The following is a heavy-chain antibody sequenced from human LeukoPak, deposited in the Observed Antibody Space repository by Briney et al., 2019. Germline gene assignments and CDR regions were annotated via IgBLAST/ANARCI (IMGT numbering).Heavy chain of an antibody. CDR2: ISYDGSNK. D-gene: IGHD3-22*01. J-gene: IGHJ4*02. V-gene: IGHV3-30-3*01. Sequence: GGSLRLSCAASGLTFSSYAMHWVRQAPGKGLEWVAVISYDGSNKYYADSVKGRFTISRDNSKNTLYLQMNSLRAEDTAVYYCARDAADYYDFGYFDYWGQGTLVTVSS. CDR1: GLTFSSYA. CDR3: ARDAADYYDFGYFDY.